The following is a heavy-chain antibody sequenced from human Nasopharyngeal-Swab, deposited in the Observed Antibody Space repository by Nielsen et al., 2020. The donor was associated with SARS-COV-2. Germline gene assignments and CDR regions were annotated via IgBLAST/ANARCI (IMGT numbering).Heavy chain of an antibody. CDR3: ARGQWLVF. CDR1: GFTFDDYA. J-gene: IGHJ4*02. Sequence: SLKISCAASGFTFDDYAMHWVRQAPGKGLEWVSGISWNSGSIGYADSVKGRFTISRDNVKASVVLQMNSLRVEDSALYYCARGQWLVFRGQGTLVTVSS. V-gene: IGHV3-9*01. D-gene: IGHD6-19*01. CDR2: ISWNSGSI.